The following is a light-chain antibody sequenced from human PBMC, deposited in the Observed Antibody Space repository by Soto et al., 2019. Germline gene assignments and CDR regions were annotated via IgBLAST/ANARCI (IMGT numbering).Light chain of an antibody. J-gene: IGKJ5*01. CDR2: DAS. CDR1: QNINNY. V-gene: IGKV1-33*01. CDR3: QQYENLPT. Sequence: DIHMTQSPSSLSASVGYIFTITCQASQNINNYLNWYQQKPGRAPKLLIYDASNLEAGVPSSLRGSGSGTDFTFTISRMQPEDIATYYCQQYENLPTFGQGTRLEIK.